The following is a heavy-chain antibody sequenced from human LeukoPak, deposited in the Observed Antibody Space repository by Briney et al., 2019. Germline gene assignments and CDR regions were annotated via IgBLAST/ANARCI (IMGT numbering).Heavy chain of an antibody. D-gene: IGHD5-18*01. Sequence: PGRSLRLPCAASGFTFSSYAMHWVRQAPGKGLEWVAVISYDGSNKYYADSVKGRFTISRDNSKNTLYLQMNSLRAEDTAVYYCARDRYSYGFDYWGQGTLVTVSS. CDR1: GFTFSSYA. CDR2: ISYDGSNK. V-gene: IGHV3-30*14. CDR3: ARDRYSYGFDY. J-gene: IGHJ4*02.